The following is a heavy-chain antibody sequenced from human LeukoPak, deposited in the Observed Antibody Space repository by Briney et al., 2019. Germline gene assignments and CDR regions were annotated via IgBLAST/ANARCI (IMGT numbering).Heavy chain of an antibody. CDR3: ATNSSSWYIDQ. J-gene: IGHJ4*02. Sequence: PGGSLRLSCAASGFTFNSYAMTWVRQAPGKGLQWVSDISGNGYSIYYADSLKGRFTISRDNSKDTLYLQMNSLRAEDTAVYYCATNSSSWYIDQWGQGTLVTVSS. V-gene: IGHV3-23*01. CDR1: GFTFNSYA. D-gene: IGHD6-13*01. CDR2: ISGNGYSI.